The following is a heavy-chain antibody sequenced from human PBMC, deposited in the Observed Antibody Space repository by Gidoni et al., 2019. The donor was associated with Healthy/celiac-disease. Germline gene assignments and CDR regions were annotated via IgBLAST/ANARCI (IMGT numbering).Heavy chain of an antibody. CDR1: GFTFSSYG. Sequence: QVQLVESGGGVVQPGRSLRLSCAASGFTFSSYGMHWVRQAPGKGLEWVAVIWYDGSNKYYADSVKGRFTISRDNSKNTLYLQMNSLRAEDTAVYYCAREGGYDAFDIWGQGTMVTVSS. D-gene: IGHD5-18*01. CDR2: IWYDGSNK. J-gene: IGHJ3*02. CDR3: AREGGYDAFDI. V-gene: IGHV3-33*01.